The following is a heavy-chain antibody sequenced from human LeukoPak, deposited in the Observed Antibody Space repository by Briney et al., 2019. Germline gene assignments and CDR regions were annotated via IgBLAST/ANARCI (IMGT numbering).Heavy chain of an antibody. CDR1: EFTFSNYW. CDR3: ARGHPGYSYLSSGFDY. CDR2: IRYDGIVT. J-gene: IGHJ4*02. D-gene: IGHD5-18*01. Sequence: PGGSLRLSCVASEFTFSNYWIHWARQPPGKGLVWVSRIRYDGIVTNYADSVKGRFTISRDNSKNTLYPQMYSLRAEDTAVYYCARGHPGYSYLSSGFDYWGQGTLVTVSS. V-gene: IGHV3-74*01.